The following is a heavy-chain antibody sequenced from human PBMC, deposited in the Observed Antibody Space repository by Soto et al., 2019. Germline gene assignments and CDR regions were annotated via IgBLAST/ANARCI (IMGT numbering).Heavy chain of an antibody. D-gene: IGHD6-13*01. V-gene: IGHV3-13*01. CDR3: ASGGWGSSWYEGGSRIDY. Sequence: EVQLVESGGGLVQPGGSLRLSCAASGFTFSGYDMHWVRQVAGKGLEWVSAIGVAGDTYYQESVKGRFTISRENAKNSLYLQMNSLRAEDTAVYFCASGGWGSSWYEGGSRIDYWGQGTLVTVSS. J-gene: IGHJ4*02. CDR1: GFTFSGYD. CDR2: IGVAGDT.